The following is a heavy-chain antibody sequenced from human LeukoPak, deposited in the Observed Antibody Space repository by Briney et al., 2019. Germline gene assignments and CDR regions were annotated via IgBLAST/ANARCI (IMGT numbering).Heavy chain of an antibody. V-gene: IGHV4-30-4*08. J-gene: IGHJ4*01. CDR3: ARSTAAGTYYFDY. Sequence: SQTLSLTCTVSGASTSNGDYYWSWIRQPPGKGLEWIGYISYSGSTYYNPSLKSRLTISVDTSKNQFSLKLSSVTATDTAVYYCARSTAAGTYYFDYWGQEPWSPSPQ. CDR2: ISYSGST. D-gene: IGHD6-13*01. CDR1: GASTSNGDYY.